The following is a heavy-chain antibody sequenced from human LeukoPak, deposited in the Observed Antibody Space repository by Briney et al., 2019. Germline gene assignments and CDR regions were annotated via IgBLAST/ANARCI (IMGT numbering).Heavy chain of an antibody. CDR3: ARIRCCHSGSVCYNH. J-gene: IGHJ4*02. V-gene: IGHV4-34*01. CDR1: GVSINDYY. D-gene: IGHD2-21*01. CDR2: ISNTEGT. Sequence: SETLSLTCGVFGVSINDYYWSWLRQSPGKGLEWIGEISNTEGTRYNPSLESRVTMSVGTYENQLSLKLIFVTPADTAVYYCARIRCCHSGSVCYNHWGLGTLVTVSS.